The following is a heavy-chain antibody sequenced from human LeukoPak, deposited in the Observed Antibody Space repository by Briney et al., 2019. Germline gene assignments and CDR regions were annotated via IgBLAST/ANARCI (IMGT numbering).Heavy chain of an antibody. CDR1: GFTFSNYA. CDR2: IKQDGSEK. J-gene: IGHJ4*02. CDR3: AAYGSGSYYSDY. V-gene: IGHV3-7*01. Sequence: GGSLRLSCAASGFTFSNYAMHWVRQAPGKGLEWVANIKQDGSEKYYVDSVKGRFTISRDNAKNSLYLQMNSLRAEDTAVYYCAAYGSGSYYSDYWGQGTLVTVSS. D-gene: IGHD3-10*01.